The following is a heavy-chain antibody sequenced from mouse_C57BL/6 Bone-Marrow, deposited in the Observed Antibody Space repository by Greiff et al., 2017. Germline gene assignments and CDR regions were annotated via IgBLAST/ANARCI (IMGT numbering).Heavy chain of an antibody. CDR3: TRNDYDYDGAYYFDD. CDR2: ISSGGDYI. Sequence: VQLKESGEGLVKPGGSLKLSCAASGFTFSSYAMSWVRQTPEKRLEWVAYISSGGDYIYYADTVKGRFTISRDNARNTLYLQKSSLKSEDTAMYYCTRNDYDYDGAYYFDDWGQGTTLTVSS. CDR1: GFTFSSYA. D-gene: IGHD2-4*01. V-gene: IGHV5-9-1*02. J-gene: IGHJ2*01.